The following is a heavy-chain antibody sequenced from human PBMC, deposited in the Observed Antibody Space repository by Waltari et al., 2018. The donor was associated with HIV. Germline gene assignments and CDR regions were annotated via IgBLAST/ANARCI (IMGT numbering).Heavy chain of an antibody. D-gene: IGHD3-10*01. Sequence: QVQLVQSGSELKKPGASVRISCKASGYTFSENSLNWVRQAPGQGLEWMGWIKTKTGNPTEAQACTGRFGQSQDTSGSTAYLQMSGLKAEDTAFYDCARARRLIEAPSKGERGYSGLDVWGQGTTVTVSS. V-gene: IGHV7-4-1*02. CDR2: IKTKTGNP. CDR1: GYTFSENS. J-gene: IGHJ6*02. CDR3: ARARRLIEAPSKGERGYSGLDV.